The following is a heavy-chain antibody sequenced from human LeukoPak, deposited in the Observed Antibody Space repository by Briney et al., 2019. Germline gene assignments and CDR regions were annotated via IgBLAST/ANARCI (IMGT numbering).Heavy chain of an antibody. J-gene: IGHJ6*03. CDR1: SDSISDDY. CDR3: ARTRRSGYDATYFYYYMDV. D-gene: IGHD3-3*01. Sequence: SETLSLTCTVSSDSISDDYWSWIRQSPGKGLEYIENIHFSGSTNYNPSLKSRVTISVDTSKNHSSLKLTSLTAADTAVYYCARTRRSGYDATYFYYYMDVWGQGTTVTVSS. V-gene: IGHV4-59*01. CDR2: IHFSGST.